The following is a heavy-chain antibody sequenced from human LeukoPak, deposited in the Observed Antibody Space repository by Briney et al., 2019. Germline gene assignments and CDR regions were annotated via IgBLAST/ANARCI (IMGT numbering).Heavy chain of an antibody. CDR3: AGRLPYFGMDV. CDR2: VSRGARTI. CDR1: GFTFSLYE. Sequence: PGGSLRLSCVASGFTFSLYEVNWVRQAPGKGLEWVSYVSRGARTIYYADSVMGRFTISRDNAENSLFLQMNSLRDEDTAVYYCAGRLPYFGMDVWGQGTTVTVSS. J-gene: IGHJ6*02. V-gene: IGHV3-48*03.